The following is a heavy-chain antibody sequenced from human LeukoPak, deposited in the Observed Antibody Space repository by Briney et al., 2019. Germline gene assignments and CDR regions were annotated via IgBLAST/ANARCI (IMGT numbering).Heavy chain of an antibody. CDR1: GYTFTGYY. CDR3: ARDSGYNVNDHDVNAFDI. Sequence: ASVKVSCKASGYTFTGYYMHWVRQAPGQGLEWMGWINPNSGGTNYAQKFQGRVTMTRDTSISTAYMELSRLRSDDTAVYYCARDSGYNVNDHDVNAFDIWGQGTMVTISS. V-gene: IGHV1-2*02. J-gene: IGHJ3*02. D-gene: IGHD5-24*01. CDR2: INPNSGGT.